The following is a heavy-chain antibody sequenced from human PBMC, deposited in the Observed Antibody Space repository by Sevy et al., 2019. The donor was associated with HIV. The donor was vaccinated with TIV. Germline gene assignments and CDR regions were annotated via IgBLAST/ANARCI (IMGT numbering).Heavy chain of an antibody. Sequence: GGSLRLSCAASGFTFSDYYMSWIRQAPGKGLEWVSYISSSSCYTNYADSVKGRFTISRDNAKNSLYLQMNSLRAEDTAVYYCARRGEGNYYYYMDVWGKGTTVTVSS. CDR1: GFTFSDYY. J-gene: IGHJ6*03. CDR2: ISSSSCYT. CDR3: ARRGEGNYYYYMDV. D-gene: IGHD7-27*01. V-gene: IGHV3-11*06.